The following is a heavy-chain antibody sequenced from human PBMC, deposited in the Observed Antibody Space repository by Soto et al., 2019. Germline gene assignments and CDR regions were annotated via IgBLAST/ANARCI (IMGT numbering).Heavy chain of an antibody. CDR2: IIPIFGTA. V-gene: IGHV1-69*13. J-gene: IGHJ3*02. D-gene: IGHD5-12*01. Sequence: SVKFSCKASGGTLSSYAISGVRQAPGQGLEWMGGIIPIFGTANYAQKFQGRVTITADESTSTAYMELSSLRSEDTAVYYCAREKGYSGPFDTWGQGTMVTVSS. CDR1: GGTLSSYA. CDR3: AREKGYSGPFDT.